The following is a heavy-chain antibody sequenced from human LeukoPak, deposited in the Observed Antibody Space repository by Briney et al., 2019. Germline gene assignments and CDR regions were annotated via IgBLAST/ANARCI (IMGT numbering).Heavy chain of an antibody. CDR3: ARGVFEGYTDWYFDL. D-gene: IGHD5-18*01. CDR2: INHSGST. Sequence: SETLSLTRAVYGGSYSGYYWRWIRQPPGKGLEWIGEINHSGSTNYNPSLKSPVTISVDTSKNQFSLKLSSVTAADTAVYYCARGVFEGYTDWYFDLWGRGTLVTVSS. J-gene: IGHJ2*01. V-gene: IGHV4-34*01. CDR1: GGSYSGYY.